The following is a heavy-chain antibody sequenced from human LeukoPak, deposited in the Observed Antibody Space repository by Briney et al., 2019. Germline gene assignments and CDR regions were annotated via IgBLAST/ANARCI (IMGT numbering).Heavy chain of an antibody. J-gene: IGHJ4*02. D-gene: IGHD7-27*01. Sequence: GGSLRLSCAASGFIVSSNYMSWVRQAPGKGLEWVSVIYSGGSTYYADSVKGRFTISRDNSKNTLYLQMNSLRAEDTAVYYCAKEWGNPYYFDYWGQGTLVTVSS. CDR2: IYSGGST. CDR1: GFIVSSNY. CDR3: AKEWGNPYYFDY. V-gene: IGHV3-53*05.